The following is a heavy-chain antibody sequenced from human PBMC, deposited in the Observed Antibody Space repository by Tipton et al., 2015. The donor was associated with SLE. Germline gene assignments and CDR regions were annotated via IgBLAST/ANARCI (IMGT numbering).Heavy chain of an antibody. V-gene: IGHV3-74*01. CDR2: IDSDGTIT. CDR3: ARVPSGTNFMGDAFDI. J-gene: IGHJ3*02. D-gene: IGHD1-26*01. Sequence: SLRLSCAASGFTFNRYWMHWVRQAPGKGLMWVSRIDSDGTITNYADTVKGRFTISRDNDKNTLYLQMNSLRAEDTAVYYCARVPSGTNFMGDAFDIWGQGTMVTVSS. CDR1: GFTFNRYW.